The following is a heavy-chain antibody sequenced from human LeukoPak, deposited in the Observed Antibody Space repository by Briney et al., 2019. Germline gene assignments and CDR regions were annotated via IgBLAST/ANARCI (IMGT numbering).Heavy chain of an antibody. CDR2: IYYSGST. Sequence: SETLSLACAVSGGSISSGGYSWSWIRQPPGKGLEWIGYIYYSGSTYYNPSLKSRVTISVDTSKNQFSLKLSSVTAADTAVYYCARTRYSSSWYYFDYWGQGTLVTVSS. D-gene: IGHD6-13*01. CDR1: GGSISSGGYS. V-gene: IGHV4-30-4*07. J-gene: IGHJ4*02. CDR3: ARTRYSSSWYYFDY.